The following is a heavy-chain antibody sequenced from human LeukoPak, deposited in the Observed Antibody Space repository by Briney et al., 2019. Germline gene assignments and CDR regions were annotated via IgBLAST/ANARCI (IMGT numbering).Heavy chain of an antibody. V-gene: IGHV5-51*01. J-gene: IGHJ3*01. D-gene: IGHD1-14*01. CDR3: ARRNHGNAFDF. CDR1: GYSFTRNW. Sequence: GESLKISCKGSGYSFTRNWIGWVRQMPGKGLEWMGIIYPGDSDTRYSPSFQGQVTISADKSITTAYLQWSSLKASDTAIYYCARRNHGNAFDFWGQGTMVTVSS. CDR2: IYPGDSDT.